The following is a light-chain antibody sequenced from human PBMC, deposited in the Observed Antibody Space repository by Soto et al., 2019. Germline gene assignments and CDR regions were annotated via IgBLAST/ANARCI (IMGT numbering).Light chain of an antibody. J-gene: IGKJ2*02. Sequence: EIVLTQCPGTLSWSPGERATLAWRGSQSVSSSYLAWYQKKPGQAPRLLIYGASSRATGIPDRLSGSGSGTELTLTISSLQSDDFAVYHCQQRGKWPSTFGPGTQVDIK. CDR2: GAS. CDR1: QSVSSSY. CDR3: QQRGKWPST. V-gene: IGKV3D-20*02.